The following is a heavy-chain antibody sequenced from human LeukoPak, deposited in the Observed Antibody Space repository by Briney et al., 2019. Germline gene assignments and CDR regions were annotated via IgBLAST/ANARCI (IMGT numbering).Heavy chain of an antibody. CDR3: AKDPGQLVPGYYFDY. V-gene: IGHV3-23*01. Sequence: GGSLRLSCATSGFTFTSHAMTWVRQAPGKGLEWVSGISGTTGRTFYGDSVKGRFTASRDNSRDTLYLQMNSLRAEDAAVYYCAKDPGQLVPGYYFDYWGQGTLVTVSS. CDR2: ISGTTGRT. D-gene: IGHD6-6*01. J-gene: IGHJ4*02. CDR1: GFTFTSHA.